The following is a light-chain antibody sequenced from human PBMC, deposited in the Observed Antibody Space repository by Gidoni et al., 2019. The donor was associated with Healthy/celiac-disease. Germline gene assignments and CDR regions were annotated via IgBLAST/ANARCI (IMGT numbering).Light chain of an antibody. CDR2: GSS. Sequence: EIVMTQSPATLSVSPGERATLSCRASQSVSSNLAWYQQKPGQAPRLLIYGSSTRATGIPARLSCSGCGTEFTLTLSSLQSQDFAVFYCQQYNYWPPWTFGQGTKVEIK. CDR1: QSVSSN. J-gene: IGKJ1*01. V-gene: IGKV3-15*01. CDR3: QQYNYWPPWT.